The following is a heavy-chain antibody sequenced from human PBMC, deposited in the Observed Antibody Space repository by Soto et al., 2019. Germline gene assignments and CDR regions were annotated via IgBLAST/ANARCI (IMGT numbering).Heavy chain of an antibody. V-gene: IGHV3-11*01. CDR3: ARDKSSSGWYPSWFDP. CDR2: ISSSGSTI. D-gene: IGHD6-19*01. Sequence: PGGSLRLSCAASGFTFSDYYMSWIRQAPGKGLEWVSYISSSGSTIYYADSVKGRFTISRDNAKNSLYLQMNSLRAEDTAVYYCARDKSSSGWYPSWFDPWGQGTLVTVS. CDR1: GFTFSDYY. J-gene: IGHJ5*02.